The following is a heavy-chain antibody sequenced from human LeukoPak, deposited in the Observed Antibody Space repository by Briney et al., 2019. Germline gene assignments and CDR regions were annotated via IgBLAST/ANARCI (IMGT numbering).Heavy chain of an antibody. CDR1: GYSLTELS. CDR2: FDPEDGET. CDR3: ATDPSNWNTAAWGG. J-gene: IGHJ4*02. V-gene: IGHV1-24*01. Sequence: ASVKVSCKVSGYSLTELSMHWVRQAPGKGLEWMGGFDPEDGETIYAQKFQGRGTMTEDTSTDTAYMELSSLRSEDTAVYYCATDPSNWNTAAWGGWGQGTLVTVSS. D-gene: IGHD1/OR15-1a*01.